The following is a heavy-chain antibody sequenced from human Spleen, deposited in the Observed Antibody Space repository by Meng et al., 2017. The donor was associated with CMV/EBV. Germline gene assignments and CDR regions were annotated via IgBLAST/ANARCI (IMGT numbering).Heavy chain of an antibody. J-gene: IGHJ4*02. CDR2: ISGSGGST. V-gene: IGHV3-23*01. Sequence: GGSLRLSCAASGFTFSSYAMSWVRQAPGKGLEWVSAISGSGGSTYYADSVKGRFTISRDNAKNSLYLQMNSLRAEDTAVYYCARIRRGDCSGGSCYGSIDYWGQGTLVTVSS. CDR3: ARIRRGDCSGGSCYGSIDY. CDR1: GFTFSSYA. D-gene: IGHD2-15*01.